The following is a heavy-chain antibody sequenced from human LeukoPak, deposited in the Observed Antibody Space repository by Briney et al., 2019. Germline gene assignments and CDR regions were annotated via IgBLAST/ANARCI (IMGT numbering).Heavy chain of an antibody. V-gene: IGHV4-31*03. D-gene: IGHD4-11*01. CDR1: GGSISSGGYY. J-gene: IGHJ3*02. CDR3: ARDMTTVTYAFDI. Sequence: SQTLSLTCTVSGGSISSGGYYWSWIRQHPGKGLEWIGYIYYSGSTYYNPSLKSRVTISVDTSKNQFSLKLSSVTAADTAVYYCARDMTTVTYAFDIWGQGTMVTVSS. CDR2: IYYSGST.